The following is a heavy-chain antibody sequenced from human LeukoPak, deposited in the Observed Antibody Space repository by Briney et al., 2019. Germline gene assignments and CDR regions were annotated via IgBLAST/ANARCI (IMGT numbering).Heavy chain of an antibody. Sequence: GGSLRLSCAASGFTFSSYSMNWVRQAPGKGLEWVSAISGSGGRTHYADSGKGRFTISRDNSKNTLYLQMISLRAEDTAVYYCAKDQKIVVVVAATCFDPWGQGTLVTVSS. D-gene: IGHD2-15*01. CDR2: ISGSGGRT. V-gene: IGHV3-23*01. CDR1: GFTFSSYS. CDR3: AKDQKIVVVVAATCFDP. J-gene: IGHJ5*02.